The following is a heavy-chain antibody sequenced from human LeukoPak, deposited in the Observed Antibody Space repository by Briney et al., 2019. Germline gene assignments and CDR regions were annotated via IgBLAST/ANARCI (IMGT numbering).Heavy chain of an antibody. V-gene: IGHV3-53*01. CDR3: ARPHSSGYYSRDY. Sequence: PGGSPRLSCAASGFTVSSNYMSWVRQAPGKGLEWVSVIYSGGSTYYADSVKGRFTISRDNSKNTLYLQMNSLRAEDTAVYYCARPHSSGYYSRDYWGQGTLVTVSS. CDR2: IYSGGST. D-gene: IGHD3-22*01. J-gene: IGHJ4*02. CDR1: GFTVSSNY.